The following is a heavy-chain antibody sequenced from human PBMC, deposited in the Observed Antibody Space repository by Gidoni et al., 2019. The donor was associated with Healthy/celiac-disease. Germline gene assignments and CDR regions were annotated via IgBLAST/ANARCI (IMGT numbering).Heavy chain of an antibody. V-gene: IGHV3-30-3*01. CDR3: ARESMSIAARRNFDY. CDR1: GFTFSSYA. D-gene: IGHD6-6*01. CDR2: ISYDGSNK. J-gene: IGHJ4*02. Sequence: QVQLVESGGGVVQPGRSLRLSCAASGFTFSSYAMHWVRQAPGKGLGWVAVISYDGSNKYYADSVKGRFTISRDNSKNTLYLQMNSLRAEDTAVYYCARESMSIAARRNFDYWGQGTLVTVSS.